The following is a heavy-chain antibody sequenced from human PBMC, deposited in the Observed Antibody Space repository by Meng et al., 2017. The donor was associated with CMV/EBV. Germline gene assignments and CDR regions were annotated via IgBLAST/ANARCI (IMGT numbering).Heavy chain of an antibody. V-gene: IGHV4-39*07. CDR3: ARFKYCSSTSCYLRNWFDP. CDR2: IYYSGST. Sequence: LRLSCTVSGGSISSSSYYWGWIRQPPGKGLEWIGSIYYSGSTYYNPSLKSRVTISVDTSKNQFSLKLSSVTAADTAVYYCARFKYCSSTSCYLRNWFDPWGQGTLVTVSS. J-gene: IGHJ5*02. CDR1: GGSISSSSYY. D-gene: IGHD2-2*01.